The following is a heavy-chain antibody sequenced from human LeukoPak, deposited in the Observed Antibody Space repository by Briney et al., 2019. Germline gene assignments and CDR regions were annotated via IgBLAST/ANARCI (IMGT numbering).Heavy chain of an antibody. Sequence: PGGSLRLSCVASGFTFSSHWMSWVRQAPGKGLEWVGNIKQDGSDKYHADSVKGRFTISRDNAKNSLYLQMSSLRAEDTAVYYCATHTYALFDYWGQGTLVTVPS. CDR3: ATHTYALFDY. D-gene: IGHD2-8*01. V-gene: IGHV3-7*03. CDR1: GFTFSSHW. CDR2: IKQDGSDK. J-gene: IGHJ4*02.